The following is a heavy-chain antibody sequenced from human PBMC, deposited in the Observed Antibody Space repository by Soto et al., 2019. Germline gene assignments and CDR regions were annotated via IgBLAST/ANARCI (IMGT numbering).Heavy chain of an antibody. V-gene: IGHV4-59*01. Sequence: TSETLSLTCTVAGGSISTYYWSWIRQPPGNGLEWIGDINYSGRTNYNPSLKSRVTMSLDTSKNQFSVKLGSVTAAGTGVLCCARLAGSSWFASGGQGTRVTVSP. CDR1: GGSISTYY. J-gene: IGHJ5*01. D-gene: IGHD6-13*01. CDR3: ARLAGSSWFAS. CDR2: INYSGRT.